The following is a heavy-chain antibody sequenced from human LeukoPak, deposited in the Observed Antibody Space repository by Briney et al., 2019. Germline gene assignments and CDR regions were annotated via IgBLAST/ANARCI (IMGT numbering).Heavy chain of an antibody. D-gene: IGHD2-8*01. CDR1: GFTFSSYA. CDR3: AKDRMNGGQYYFDY. J-gene: IGHJ4*02. CDR2: ISGSGGST. V-gene: IGHV3-23*01. Sequence: GGSLRLSCAASGFTFSSYAMSWVRQAPGKGLEWVSAISGSGGSTYYADSVKGRFTISRDNSKNTMYLQMNRLRAEDKAVYYCAKDRMNGGQYYFDYWGQGTLVTVSS.